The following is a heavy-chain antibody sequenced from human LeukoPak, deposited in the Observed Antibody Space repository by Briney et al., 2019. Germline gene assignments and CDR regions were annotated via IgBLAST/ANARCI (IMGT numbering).Heavy chain of an antibody. CDR3: ASSDSSGYPTAGFDY. CDR2: IYYSGSI. D-gene: IGHD3-22*01. J-gene: IGHJ4*02. Sequence: PSETLSLTCTVSGGSISSYYCSWIRQPPGKGLEWIGYIYYSGSINYNPSLKGRVTISVDTSKNQFSLKLSSVTAADTAVYYCASSDSSGYPTAGFDYWGQGTLVTVSS. V-gene: IGHV4-59*01. CDR1: GGSISSYY.